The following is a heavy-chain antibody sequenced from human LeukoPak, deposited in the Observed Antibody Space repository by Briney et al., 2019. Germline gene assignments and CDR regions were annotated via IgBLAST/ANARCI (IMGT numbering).Heavy chain of an antibody. Sequence: PGGSLRLSCAASGFTVSSNYMTLVRQAPGKGLEWVSVLYSGGSTYYADSVKGRFTISRDNSKNTLYLQLNSLRAEDTAVYYCARGRGSTSCYFFDYWGQGTLVTVSS. CDR2: LYSGGST. V-gene: IGHV3-53*01. D-gene: IGHD2-2*01. CDR1: GFTVSSNY. CDR3: ARGRGSTSCYFFDY. J-gene: IGHJ4*02.